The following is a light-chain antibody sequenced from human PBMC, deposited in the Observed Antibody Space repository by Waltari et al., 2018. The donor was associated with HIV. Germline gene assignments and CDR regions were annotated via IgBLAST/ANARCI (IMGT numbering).Light chain of an antibody. CDR2: EVS. CDR3: SSYTGTSTLYV. J-gene: IGLJ1*01. CDR1: NSDLGAYNY. Sequence: QSALTQPASVSGSPGQSITSSCTGTNSDLGAYNYVPWYQQHPGKAPKLLIYEVSDRPSGVSNRYSGSKSGTTASLTISGLQAEDEADYYCSSYTGTSTLYVFGPGTKVTVL. V-gene: IGLV2-14*01.